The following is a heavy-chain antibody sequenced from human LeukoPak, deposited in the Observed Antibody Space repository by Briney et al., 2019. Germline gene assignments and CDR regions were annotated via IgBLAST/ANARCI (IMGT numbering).Heavy chain of an antibody. CDR2: ISRSGSTI. CDR1: GFTFSSYE. V-gene: IGHV3-48*03. J-gene: IGHJ6*02. D-gene: IGHD1-14*01. CDR3: ARDNPLYYGMDV. Sequence: GGSLRLSCAASGFTFSSYEMNWVRQAPGKGLEWVSYISRSGSTIYYADSVKGRFTISRDNAKNSLYLQMNSLRAEDTAVYYCARDNPLYYGMDVWGQGTTVTVSS.